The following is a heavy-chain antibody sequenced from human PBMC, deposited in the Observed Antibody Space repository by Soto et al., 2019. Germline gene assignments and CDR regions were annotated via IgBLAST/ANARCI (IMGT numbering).Heavy chain of an antibody. CDR1: GFTFSSYV. V-gene: IGHV3-23*01. D-gene: IGHD3-16*02. CDR2: ISGIGGTT. Sequence: EVRLLESGGALVQPGESLRLSCAASGFTFSSYVMSWVRQVPGKGLEWVSSISGIGGTTYYADSVQGRFTISRDNSDNTVYLQMHSLGAEDTGLYFCAKGSVVIYTYWYFDLWGRCTLVTVSS. CDR3: AKGSVVIYTYWYFDL. J-gene: IGHJ2*01.